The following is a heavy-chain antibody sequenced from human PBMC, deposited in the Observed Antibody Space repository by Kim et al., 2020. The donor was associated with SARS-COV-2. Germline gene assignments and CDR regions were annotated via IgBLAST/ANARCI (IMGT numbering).Heavy chain of an antibody. CDR3: TTFPVRGLSAFDI. D-gene: IGHD2-21*02. V-gene: IGHV3-15*01. J-gene: IGHJ3*02. CDR2: IKSKADGGTT. CDR1: RFTFSNAW. Sequence: GGSLRLSCAGSRFTFSNAWMSWVRLAPGKGLEWVGHIKSKADGGTTDYAAPVKGRFTISRDDSKRTLYLQMSSLQTEDTGVNYCTTFPVRGLSAFDIWGQGTKVPVSS.